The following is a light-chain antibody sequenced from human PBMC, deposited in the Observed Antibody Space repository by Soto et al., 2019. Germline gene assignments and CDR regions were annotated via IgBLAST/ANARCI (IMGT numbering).Light chain of an antibody. CDR3: QQYYSIPFT. V-gene: IGKV4-1*01. Sequence: DFVMTQAPDSLAVSLGEXATINCKSSQSVLYNSNNKNHLGWFQQKPGHPPKLLIYGASFRPSGVPDRFSGSGSGTDFTLTLSSLQAEDVAVYYCQQYYSIPFTFGQGTRLEIK. CDR2: GAS. CDR1: QSVLYNSNNKNH. J-gene: IGKJ5*01.